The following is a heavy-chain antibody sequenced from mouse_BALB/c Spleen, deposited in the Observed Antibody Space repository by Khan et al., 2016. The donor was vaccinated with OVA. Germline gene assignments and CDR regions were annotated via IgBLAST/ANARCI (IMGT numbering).Heavy chain of an antibody. Sequence: EVELVESGGDLVKPGGSLKLSCAASGFIFSSYSMSWVRQTPDKRLEWVATISSGGDYTYYPDSVKGRFTISRDDAKNTLYLQMSSLKSEDTAMYYCARHVTGSFAYWGQGTLVTVSA. CDR1: GFIFSSYS. J-gene: IGHJ3*01. CDR2: ISSGGDYT. CDR3: ARHVTGSFAY. D-gene: IGHD4-1*01. V-gene: IGHV5-6*01.